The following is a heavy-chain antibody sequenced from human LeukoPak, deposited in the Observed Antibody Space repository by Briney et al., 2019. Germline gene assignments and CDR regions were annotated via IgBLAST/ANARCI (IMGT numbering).Heavy chain of an antibody. J-gene: IGHJ4*02. CDR2: ISGSGGST. Sequence: GGSLRLSCAASGFTFSTYAMSWVRQAPGKGLEWVSGISGSGGSTYYADSVKGRFTISRDNSKNTLYLQTSSLRVEDTAVYYCAKGFYRDITARIDYWGQGTLVTVSS. CDR3: AKGFYRDITARIDY. D-gene: IGHD3-3*01. CDR1: GFTFSTYA. V-gene: IGHV3-23*01.